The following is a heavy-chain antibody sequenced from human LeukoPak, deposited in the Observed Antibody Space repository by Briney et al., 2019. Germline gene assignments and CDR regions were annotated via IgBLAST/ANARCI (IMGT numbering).Heavy chain of an antibody. CDR2: ISSSSSTI. CDR1: GFALNSYS. V-gene: IGHV3-48*04. Sequence: GGSLRLSCAASGFALNSYSLSWVRQAPGKGLEWVSYISSSSSTIYYADSVKGRFTISRDNAKNSLYLQMNSLRAEDTAVYYCARDKDYYGSGSPIDYWGQGTLVTVSS. J-gene: IGHJ4*02. CDR3: ARDKDYYGSGSPIDY. D-gene: IGHD3-10*01.